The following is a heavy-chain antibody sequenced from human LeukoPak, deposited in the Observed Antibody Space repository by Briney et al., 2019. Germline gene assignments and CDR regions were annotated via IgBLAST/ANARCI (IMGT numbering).Heavy chain of an antibody. Sequence: SGPTLVKPTQTLTLTCTFSGFSLSTSGVGVGWIRQPPGKALEWLALIYWNDDKRYSPSLKSRLTITKDTSKNQVVLTMTNMDTVDTATYYCALQRRSCSSTSCSPYYYYGMDVWGQGTTVTVSS. J-gene: IGHJ6*02. CDR3: ALQRRSCSSTSCSPYYYYGMDV. CDR2: IYWNDDK. V-gene: IGHV2-5*01. D-gene: IGHD2-2*01. CDR1: GFSLSTSGVG.